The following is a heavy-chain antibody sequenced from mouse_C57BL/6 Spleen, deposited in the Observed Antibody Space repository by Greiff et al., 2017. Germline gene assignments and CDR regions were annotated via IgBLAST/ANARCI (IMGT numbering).Heavy chain of an antibody. CDR3: ARRYYGSSYDWFAY. CDR1: GYSFTGYY. D-gene: IGHD1-1*01. Sequence: EVQLQQSGPELVKPGASVKISCKASGYSFTGYYMNWVKQSPEKSLEWIGEINPSTGGTTYNQKFKAKATLTVDKSSSTAYMQLKSLTSEDSAVYYCARRYYGSSYDWFAYWGQGTLVTVSA. V-gene: IGHV1-42*01. CDR2: INPSTGGT. J-gene: IGHJ3*01.